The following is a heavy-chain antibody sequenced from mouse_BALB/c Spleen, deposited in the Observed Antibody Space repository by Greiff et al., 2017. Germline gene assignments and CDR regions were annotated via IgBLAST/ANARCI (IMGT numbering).Heavy chain of an antibody. V-gene: IGHV5-6-5*01. CDR3: ARDYGSSYFDY. D-gene: IGHD1-1*01. CDR2: ISSGGST. J-gene: IGHJ2*01. CDR1: GFTFSSYA. Sequence: DVKLVESGGGLVKPGGSLKLSCAASGFTFSSYAMSWVRQTPEKRLEWVASISSGGSTYYPDSVKGRFTISRDNARNILYLQMSSLRSEDTAMYYCARDYGSSYFDYWGQGTTLTVSS.